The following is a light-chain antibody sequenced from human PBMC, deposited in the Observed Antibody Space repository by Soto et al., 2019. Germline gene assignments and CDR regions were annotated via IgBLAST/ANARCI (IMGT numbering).Light chain of an antibody. CDR3: QQYGSSGT. CDR1: QSVSNNY. J-gene: IGKJ1*01. CDR2: GAS. V-gene: IGKV3-20*01. Sequence: ETVLTQSPDTLSLSPGQRDTPSGRASQSVSNNYLAWYQQKPGQAPRVLIYGASNRATGIPDRFSGSGSGTDFTLTISRLEPEDFAVYYCQQYGSSGTFGQGTKVDI.